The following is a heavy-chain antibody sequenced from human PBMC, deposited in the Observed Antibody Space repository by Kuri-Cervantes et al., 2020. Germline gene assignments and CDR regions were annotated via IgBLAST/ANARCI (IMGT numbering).Heavy chain of an antibody. J-gene: IGHJ6*03. CDR3: ARDRFWEYYYYYMDV. CDR2: IGTAGDT. CDR1: GFTFSSYD. D-gene: IGHD3-3*01. V-gene: IGHV3-13*01. Sequence: GGSLRLSCAASGFTFSSYDMHWVRQATGKGLEWVSAIGTAGDTYYPGSVKGRFTISRENAKNSLYLQMNSLRAGDTAVYYCARDRFWEYYYYYMDVWGKGTTVTVSS.